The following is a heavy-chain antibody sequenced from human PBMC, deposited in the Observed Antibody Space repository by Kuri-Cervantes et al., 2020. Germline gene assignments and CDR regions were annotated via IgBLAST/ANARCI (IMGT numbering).Heavy chain of an antibody. Sequence: GGSLRLSCAASGFTFSSYAMHWVRQAPGKGLEWVAVISYDGSNKYYADSVKGRFTISRDNAKNSLFLQMNSLRAEDTAVYYCAREAFYCDDYWGQGTLVTVSS. CDR1: GFTFSSYA. CDR3: AREAFYCDDY. J-gene: IGHJ4*02. CDR2: ISYDGSNK. V-gene: IGHV3-30-3*01. D-gene: IGHD2-15*01.